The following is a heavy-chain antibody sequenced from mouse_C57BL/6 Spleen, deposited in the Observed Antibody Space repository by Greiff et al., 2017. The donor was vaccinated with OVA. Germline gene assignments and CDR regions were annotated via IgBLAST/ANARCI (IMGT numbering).Heavy chain of an antibody. D-gene: IGHD2-5*01. CDR2: IDPSDSYT. CDR3: ARGTIVTSDYYAMDY. CDR1: GYTFTSYW. V-gene: IGHV1-69*01. J-gene: IGHJ4*01. Sequence: QVQLQQPGAELVMPGASVKLSCKASGYTFTSYWMHWVKQRPGQGLEWIGEIDPSDSYTNYNQKFKGKSTLTVDKSSSPAYMQLSSLTSEDSAVYYCARGTIVTSDYYAMDYWGQGTSVTVSS.